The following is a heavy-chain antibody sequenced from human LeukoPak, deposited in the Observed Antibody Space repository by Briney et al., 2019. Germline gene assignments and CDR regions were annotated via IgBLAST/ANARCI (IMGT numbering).Heavy chain of an antibody. CDR3: ARNYYDSSGVDY. V-gene: IGHV4-61*02. CDR2: IYTSGST. CDR1: GGSISSGSYY. Sequence: SETLSLTCTVSGGSISSGSYYWSWIRQPAGKGLEWIGRIYTSGSTNYNPSLKSRVTILVDTSKNQFSLKLSSVTAADTAVYYCARNYYDSSGVDYWGQGTLVTVSS. J-gene: IGHJ4*02. D-gene: IGHD3-22*01.